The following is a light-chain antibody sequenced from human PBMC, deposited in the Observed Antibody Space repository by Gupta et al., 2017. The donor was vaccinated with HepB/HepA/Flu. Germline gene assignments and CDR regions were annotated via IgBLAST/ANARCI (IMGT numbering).Light chain of an antibody. CDR3: QQRSNWPPFT. V-gene: IGKV3-11*01. J-gene: IGKJ3*01. Sequence: VLTPSPATLSLSPGERATLSCRASQSVSSYLAWYQQKPGQAPRLLIYDASNRATGIPARFSGSGSGTDFTLTISSREPEDFAVYYCQQRSNWPPFTFGHGTKVDIK. CDR2: DAS. CDR1: QSVSSY.